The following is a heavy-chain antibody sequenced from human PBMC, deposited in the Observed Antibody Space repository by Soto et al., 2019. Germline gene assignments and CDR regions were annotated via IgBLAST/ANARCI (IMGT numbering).Heavy chain of an antibody. V-gene: IGHV3-23*01. D-gene: IGHD3-10*01. Sequence: EVQLLESGGGLVQPGGSLRLSCAASGFTFSSYAMNWVRQAPGKGLEWVSGISASGGSTYYADSVKGRFTISRDNSKNTLYLQMNSLRAEDTAVYYCAKDRFGEYFYYGMDVWGQGTTVTVSS. J-gene: IGHJ6*02. CDR1: GFTFSSYA. CDR3: AKDRFGEYFYYGMDV. CDR2: ISASGGST.